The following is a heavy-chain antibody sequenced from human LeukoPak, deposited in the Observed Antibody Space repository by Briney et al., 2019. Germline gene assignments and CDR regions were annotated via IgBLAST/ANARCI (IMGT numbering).Heavy chain of an antibody. CDR1: GYTFTNYH. CDR2: VSTNDGNT. Sequence: ASVTVSCKASGYTFTNYHIAWVRQAPGQGLESMGWVSTNDGNTVYAQRLQGRVTMTTDTSTSVAYMELRSLTSDDTAVYYCTRAPPGMTMMTDYWGQGTLVTVSS. J-gene: IGHJ4*02. V-gene: IGHV1-18*01. CDR3: TRAPPGMTMMTDY. D-gene: IGHD3-22*01.